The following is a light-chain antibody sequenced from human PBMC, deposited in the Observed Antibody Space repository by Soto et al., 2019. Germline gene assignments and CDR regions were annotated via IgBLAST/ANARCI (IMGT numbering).Light chain of an antibody. CDR3: QQYNNWPWT. J-gene: IGKJ1*01. V-gene: IGKV3-15*01. CDR1: QSITSN. Sequence: DIVMTQSPATLSVSPGERATLFCRASQSITSNLAWHRQKPGQAPRLLIYGASTRATGIPARFSGSGSGTEFTLTISILQSEDFAVYYCQQYNNWPWTFGQGTKVEIK. CDR2: GAS.